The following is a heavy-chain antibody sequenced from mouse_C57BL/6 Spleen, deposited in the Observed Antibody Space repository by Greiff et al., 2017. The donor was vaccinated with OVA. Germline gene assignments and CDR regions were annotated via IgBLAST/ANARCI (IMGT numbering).Heavy chain of an antibody. CDR2: FYPGSGSI. CDR3: ARHGPITTVVATDAMDY. CDR1: GYTFTEYT. D-gene: IGHD1-1*01. J-gene: IGHJ4*01. V-gene: IGHV1-62-2*01. Sequence: QVHVKQSGAELVKPGASVKLSCKASGYTFTEYTIHWVKQRSGQGLEWIGWFYPGSGSIKYNEKFKDKATLTADKSSSTVYMELSRLTSEDSAVYFCARHGPITTVVATDAMDYWGQGTSVTVSS.